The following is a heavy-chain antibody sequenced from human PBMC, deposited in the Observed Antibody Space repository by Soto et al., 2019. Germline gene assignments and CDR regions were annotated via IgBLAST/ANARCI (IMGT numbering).Heavy chain of an antibody. V-gene: IGHV3-23*01. CDR3: EKDRFLWFGELLFPYYLDY. Sequence: EVQLLESGGGLVQPGGSLRLSCAASGFTFSSYAMSWVRQAPGKGLEWVSAISGSGGSTYYADSVKGRFTISRDNSKNTLYLQMNSLRAEDTSVYYCEKDRFLWFGELLFPYYLDYWGKGTLVTVSS. CDR2: ISGSGGST. D-gene: IGHD3-10*01. CDR1: GFTFSSYA. J-gene: IGHJ4*02.